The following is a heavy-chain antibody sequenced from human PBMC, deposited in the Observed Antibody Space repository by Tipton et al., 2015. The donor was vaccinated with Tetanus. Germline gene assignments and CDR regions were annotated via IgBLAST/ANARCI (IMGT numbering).Heavy chain of an antibody. D-gene: IGHD6-25*01. V-gene: IGHV3-21*01. CDR3: ASGSALDY. CDR2: ISSTTSYI. J-gene: IGHJ4*02. Sequence: SLRLSCSVSGFTFSNYAMNWVRQAPGKGLEWVSSISSTTSYIYYAGSVKGRFTISRDNAKNSLYLQMDSLRAEDTALYYCASGSALDYWGQGALVTVSS. CDR1: GFTFSNYA.